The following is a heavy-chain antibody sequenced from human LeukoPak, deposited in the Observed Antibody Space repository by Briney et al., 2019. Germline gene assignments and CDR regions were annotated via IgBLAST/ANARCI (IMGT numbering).Heavy chain of an antibody. Sequence: GGSLRLSCAASGFTFSSYWMSWVRQAPGKGLEWVANIKQDGSEKYYVDSVKGRFTISRDNSKNTLYLQMNSLRAEDTAVYYCARGTGSTSADYWGQGTLVTVSS. CDR3: ARGTGSTSADY. CDR1: GFTFSSYW. CDR2: IKQDGSEK. D-gene: IGHD2-2*01. J-gene: IGHJ4*02. V-gene: IGHV3-7*01.